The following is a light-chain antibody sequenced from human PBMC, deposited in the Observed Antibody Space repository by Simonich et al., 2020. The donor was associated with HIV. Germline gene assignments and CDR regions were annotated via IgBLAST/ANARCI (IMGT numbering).Light chain of an antibody. CDR2: EGS. J-gene: IGLJ3*02. V-gene: IGLV2-23*01. CDR1: SSDVGSYNL. Sequence: QSALTQPASVSGSPGQSITISCTGTSSDVGSYNLVSWFQQHPGKAPKLMIPEGSQRTSGVSNRFSGSKSGNTASLTLSGLQAEDEADYYCCSYAGTGTWVFGGGTKLTVL. CDR3: CSYAGTGTWV.